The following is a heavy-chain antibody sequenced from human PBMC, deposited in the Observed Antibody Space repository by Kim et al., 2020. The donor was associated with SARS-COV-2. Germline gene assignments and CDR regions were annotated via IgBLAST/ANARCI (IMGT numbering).Heavy chain of an antibody. Sequence: SETLSLTCTVSGGSISSYYWSWIRQPPGKGLEWIGYIYYSGSTNYNPSLKSRVTISVDTSKNQFSLKLSSVTAADTAVYYCARGLIRTPDPEGSQAFDIWGQGTMVTVSS. CDR1: GGSISSYY. D-gene: IGHD1-1*01. J-gene: IGHJ3*02. CDR3: ARGLIRTPDPEGSQAFDI. CDR2: IYYSGST. V-gene: IGHV4-59*01.